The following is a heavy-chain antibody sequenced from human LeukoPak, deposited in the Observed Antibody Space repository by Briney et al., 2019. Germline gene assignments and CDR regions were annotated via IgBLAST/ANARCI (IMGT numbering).Heavy chain of an antibody. CDR2: SIAIFGTA. J-gene: IGHJ5*02. V-gene: IGHV1-69*13. D-gene: IGHD2-2*01. Sequence: ASVKVSCKASGGTFTSYAISWVRQAPGQGLEWMGGSIAIFGTADYAQKFQGRVTITADESTSTATMYLSSLRSEDTAVYYCARAQEPSCSSTSCPKSWFDPWGQGTLVTVSS. CDR3: ARAQEPSCSSTSCPKSWFDP. CDR1: GGTFTSYA.